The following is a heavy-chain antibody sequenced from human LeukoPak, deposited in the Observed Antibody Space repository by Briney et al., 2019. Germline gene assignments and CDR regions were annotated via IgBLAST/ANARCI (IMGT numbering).Heavy chain of an antibody. D-gene: IGHD3-22*01. J-gene: IGHJ4*02. CDR3: ARGDEYYDDSSGYYGGFDY. Sequence: SQTLSLTCTVSGGSISSDDYYWSWIPEPPGKGLEWIGYIYYSGSTYYNTSHKRRIIISVDTSKNQFSLQLSSVTAADTAVYYCARGDEYYDDSSGYYGGFDYWGQGTLVTVSS. CDR2: IYYSGST. V-gene: IGHV4-30-4*01. CDR1: GGSISSDDYY.